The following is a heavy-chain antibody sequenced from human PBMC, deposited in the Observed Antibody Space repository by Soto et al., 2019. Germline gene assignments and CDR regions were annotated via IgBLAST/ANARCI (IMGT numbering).Heavy chain of an antibody. D-gene: IGHD5-12*01. J-gene: IGHJ5*02. CDR3: ARHPGPTTSENGFDP. CDR2: ISTHSGDT. CDR1: GYTFFTYD. Sequence: QVHLVQSGVEVKTPGASVKVSCQASGYTFFTYDISWVRQAPGQGREWMGWISTHSGDTKYAQKFQGRVTMTTHTSTTTAYLELRSLSSDDTAVYYYARHPGPTTSENGFDPWGQGTLVTVSS. V-gene: IGHV1-18*01.